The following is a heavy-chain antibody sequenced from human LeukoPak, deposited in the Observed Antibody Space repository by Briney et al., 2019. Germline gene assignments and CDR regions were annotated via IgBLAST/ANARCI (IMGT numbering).Heavy chain of an antibody. CDR1: GFTFTTYG. CDR3: ARGLNKWELLGGGFDY. D-gene: IGHD1-26*01. CDR2: IGGSGTRT. V-gene: IGHV3-23*01. Sequence: GGTLRLSCSASGFTFTTYGMNWVRQAPGKGLEWVSGIGGSGTRTYYADSVKGRFTISRDNSKNTLYLQMNSLRAEDTAVYYCARGLNKWELLGGGFDYWGQGTLVTVSS. J-gene: IGHJ4*02.